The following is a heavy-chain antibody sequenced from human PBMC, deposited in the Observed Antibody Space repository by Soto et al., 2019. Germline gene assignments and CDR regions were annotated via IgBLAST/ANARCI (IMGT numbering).Heavy chain of an antibody. Sequence: SETLSLTCTVSGGSITSYYWTWIRQPAGKGLEWIGRIYTSGSTNYNPSLKSRVTMSVDTSKNQFSLKLSSVTAADTGVYYCARAQIVERYFDYYYYGMDVWGQGTTVTVSS. CDR3: ARAQIVERYFDYYYYGMDV. CDR2: IYTSGST. J-gene: IGHJ6*02. V-gene: IGHV4-4*07. D-gene: IGHD3-9*01. CDR1: GGSITSYY.